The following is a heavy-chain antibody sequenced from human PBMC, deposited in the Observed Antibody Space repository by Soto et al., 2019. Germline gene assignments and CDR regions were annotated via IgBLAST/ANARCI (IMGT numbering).Heavy chain of an antibody. CDR2: ISDDGRNK. CDR1: GFTFSNYG. V-gene: IGHV3-30*18. Sequence: GGSLRLSCAASGFTFSNYGMHWVRQAPGKGLEWVAVISDDGRNKYSADSVKGRFTISRDNTKSTLYLQMNSLRTEDTAVYYCAKDRDIAAAGYYFDYWGQGTLVTVSS. D-gene: IGHD6-13*01. J-gene: IGHJ4*02. CDR3: AKDRDIAAAGYYFDY.